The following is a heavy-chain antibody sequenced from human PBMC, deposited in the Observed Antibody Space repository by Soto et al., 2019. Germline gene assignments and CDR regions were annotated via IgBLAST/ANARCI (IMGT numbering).Heavy chain of an antibody. Sequence: TLSLTCTVSGGSVSSGSYYWSWIRQPPGKGLEWIGYIYHSGSTYYNPSLKSRVTISVDRSKNQFSLKLSSVTAADTAVYYCARRYGKNAFDIWGQGTMVTVSS. D-gene: IGHD5-18*01. CDR1: GGSVSSGSYY. CDR3: ARRYGKNAFDI. V-gene: IGHV4-30-2*02. CDR2: IYHSGST. J-gene: IGHJ3*02.